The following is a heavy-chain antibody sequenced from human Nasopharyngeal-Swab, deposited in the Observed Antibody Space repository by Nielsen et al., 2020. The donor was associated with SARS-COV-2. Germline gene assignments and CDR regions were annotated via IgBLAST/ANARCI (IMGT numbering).Heavy chain of an antibody. CDR2: FSHSGTT. V-gene: IGHV4-30-4*01. Sequence: WIRQPPGKGLEWIGCFSHSGTTYYKSSLRSRATISLDKSKSQFSLRLNSVTAADTAIYFCARDSLRGSGFADWDYYGLDVWGQGTTVTVSS. J-gene: IGHJ6*02. D-gene: IGHD5-12*01. CDR3: ARDSLRGSGFADWDYYGLDV.